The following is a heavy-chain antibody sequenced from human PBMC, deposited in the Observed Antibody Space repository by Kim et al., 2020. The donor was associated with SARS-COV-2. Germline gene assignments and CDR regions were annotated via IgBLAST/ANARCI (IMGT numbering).Heavy chain of an antibody. Sequence: GGSLRLSCAASAFTFSNYWMNWVRQAPGRGLEWVANINSDGTYIRYVDSVKGRFTVSRDKAKNSLYLQMSSLTTDDTALYYCARASLGADSDYWGQGTLVTVSS. D-gene: IGHD1-26*01. CDR2: INSDGTYI. CDR3: ARASLGADSDY. J-gene: IGHJ4*02. V-gene: IGHV3-7*03. CDR1: AFTFSNYW.